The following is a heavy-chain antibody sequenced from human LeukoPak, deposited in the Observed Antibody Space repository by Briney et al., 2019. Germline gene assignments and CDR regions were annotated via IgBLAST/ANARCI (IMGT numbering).Heavy chain of an antibody. V-gene: IGHV3-23*01. CDR2: ISKSGDST. CDR3: VKDRCDRATCPEV. CDR1: GFTFSTYA. Sequence: PGRSLRLSCAASGFTFSTYAMSWVRQAPGEGLQWVSGISKSGDSTYYLDSVKGRFTISRDNSKNTLHLQMSSLRAEDTALYYCVKDRCDRATCPEVWGQGTLVTVSS. D-gene: IGHD1-14*01. J-gene: IGHJ4*02.